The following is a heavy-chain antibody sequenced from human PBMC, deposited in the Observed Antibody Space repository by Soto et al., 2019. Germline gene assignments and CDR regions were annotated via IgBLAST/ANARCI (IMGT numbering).Heavy chain of an antibody. CDR2: IYYSGST. CDR3: ARIAAAGTKSNYYYGMDV. D-gene: IGHD6-13*01. Sequence: SETMSLTCTVSGGSISSGGYYWSWIRQHPGKGLEWIGYIYYSGSTYYNPSLKSRVTISVDTSKNQFSLKLSSVTAADTAVYYCARIAAAGTKSNYYYGMDVWGQGTTVTVSS. J-gene: IGHJ6*02. CDR1: GGSISSGGYY. V-gene: IGHV4-31*03.